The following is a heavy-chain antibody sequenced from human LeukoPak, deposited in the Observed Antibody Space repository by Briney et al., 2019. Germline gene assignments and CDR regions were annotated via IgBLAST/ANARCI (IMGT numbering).Heavy chain of an antibody. CDR3: ASMVSMVRGVMIDY. V-gene: IGHV3-48*01. CDR2: ISSSSSTI. CDR1: GFTFSSYS. J-gene: IGHJ4*02. D-gene: IGHD3-10*01. Sequence: PGGSLRLSCAASGFTFSSYSMNWVRQAPGKGLEWVSYISSSSSTIYYADSVKGRFTISRDNAKNSLYLQMNSLRAEDTAAYYCASMVSMVRGVMIDYWGQGTLVTVSS.